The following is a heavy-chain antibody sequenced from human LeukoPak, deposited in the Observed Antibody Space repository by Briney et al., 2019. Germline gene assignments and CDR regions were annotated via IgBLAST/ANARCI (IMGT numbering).Heavy chain of an antibody. CDR3: AKDCCEGELVFGY. CDR2: ISGSGGST. D-gene: IGHD1-26*01. Sequence: GGSLRLSCAASGFTFSSYAVSWLRQAPGKGLEWVSAISGSGGSTYYADSVKGRFTISRDNSKNTLYLQMNSLSAEDTAVYYCAKDCCEGELVFGYWGQGTLVTVSS. V-gene: IGHV3-23*01. J-gene: IGHJ4*02. CDR1: GFTFSSYA.